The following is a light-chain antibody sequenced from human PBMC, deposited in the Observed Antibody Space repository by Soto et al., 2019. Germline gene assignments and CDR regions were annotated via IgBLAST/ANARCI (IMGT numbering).Light chain of an antibody. CDR1: QNIRSN. V-gene: IGKV3-11*01. Sequence: EIVMTQSPGTLSVSPGERATLSCRASQNIRSNLAWYQQKPGQAPRLLIYETSNRATGIPARFSGSGSGTDFTLTISSLEPEDFAVYYCQQRSNWPPMITFGQGTRLEIK. CDR3: QQRSNWPPMIT. CDR2: ETS. J-gene: IGKJ5*01.